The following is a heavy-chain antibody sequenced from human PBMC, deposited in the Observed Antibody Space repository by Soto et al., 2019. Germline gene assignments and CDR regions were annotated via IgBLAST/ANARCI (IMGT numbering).Heavy chain of an antibody. V-gene: IGHV1-2*04. CDR2: INPNSGGT. CDR1: GGTFTGYY. J-gene: IGHJ3*02. Sequence: GASVKVSCKASGGTFTGYYMHWVRQAPAQGLEWMGWINPNSGGTNYEQKFQGWVTMTRHTSISTAYMELSRLRSDDTAVYFCSSWSDPEDAVYIWGQGTMVIVSS. CDR3: SSWSDPEDAVYI.